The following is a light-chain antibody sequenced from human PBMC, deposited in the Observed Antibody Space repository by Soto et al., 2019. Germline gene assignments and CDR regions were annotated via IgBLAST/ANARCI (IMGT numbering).Light chain of an antibody. CDR1: QDISNY. CDR3: QQYDNLPLT. J-gene: IGKJ4*01. V-gene: IGKV1-33*01. Sequence: DIQMTQSPSSLSASVGDRVTITCQASQDISNYVNWYQQKPGKAPKYLIYDASNLETGVPSRFSGSGSGTDFTFTISSLQPEDIATYYCQQYDNLPLTFGGGTKVEIK. CDR2: DAS.